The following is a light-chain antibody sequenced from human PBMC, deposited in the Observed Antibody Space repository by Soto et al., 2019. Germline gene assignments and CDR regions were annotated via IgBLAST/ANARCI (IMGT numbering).Light chain of an antibody. Sequence: QPVLTQAASVSGSPGQSITISCTGTSSDVGSYNLVSWYQQHPGKAPKLMIYEVSKRPSGLSNRFSGSKSGNTASLTISGLQAEDEADYYCCSYAGSRTPLIFGTGTQLTVL. V-gene: IGLV2-23*02. CDR1: SSDVGSYNL. CDR2: EVS. CDR3: CSYAGSRTPLI. J-gene: IGLJ1*01.